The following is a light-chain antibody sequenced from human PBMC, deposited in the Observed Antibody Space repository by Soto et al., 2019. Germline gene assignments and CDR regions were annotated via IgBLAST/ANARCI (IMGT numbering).Light chain of an antibody. V-gene: IGLV1-44*01. CDR1: SSNIGKNT. Sequence: QSVLTQPPSASGTPGQRVVISCSGGSSNIGKNTVNWYQQVPGTAPKLLIYSVNQRPSGVPDRLSGSKSGTSASLAIRGLQSEDEADYYCAAWDDSLKTYVFGTGTKVTVL. J-gene: IGLJ1*01. CDR2: SVN. CDR3: AAWDDSLKTYV.